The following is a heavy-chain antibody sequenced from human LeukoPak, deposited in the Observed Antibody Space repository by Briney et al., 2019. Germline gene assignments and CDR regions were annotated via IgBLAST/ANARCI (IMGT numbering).Heavy chain of an antibody. CDR3: ARDIGITGTTIFVY. CDR1: GFTFGDYG. CDR2: ISWNADST. J-gene: IGHJ4*02. Sequence: GGSLRLSCAASGFTFGDYGMSWIRQAPGKGLEWVSGISWNADSTGHADSVKGRFTISRDNAKNSLYLQMDSLRAEDTALYYCARDIGITGTTIFVYWGQGTPVTVS. V-gene: IGHV3-20*04. D-gene: IGHD1-7*01.